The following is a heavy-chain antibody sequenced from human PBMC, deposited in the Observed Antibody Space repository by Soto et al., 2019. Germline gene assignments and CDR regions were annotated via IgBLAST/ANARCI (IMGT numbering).Heavy chain of an antibody. V-gene: IGHV4-39*01. J-gene: IGHJ4*02. D-gene: IGHD6-19*01. CDR3: ARRYGWLYFDY. Sequence: SETLSLTCTVSGDSVSSSNYFWGWIRQPPGKGLEWIGTIFYSGSTYYNPSLKSRVTISVDTSKNQFSLRLISVTAADTALYYCARRYGWLYFDYWGQGSLVTVSS. CDR2: IFYSGST. CDR1: GDSVSSSNYF.